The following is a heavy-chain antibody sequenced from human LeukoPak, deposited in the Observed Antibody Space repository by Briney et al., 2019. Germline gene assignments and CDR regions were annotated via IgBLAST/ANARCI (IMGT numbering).Heavy chain of an antibody. Sequence: GGPLRLSCAASGFTFSNYNMNWVRQAPGKGLEWVSYISSSSSTIYYADSVKGRFTISRDNAKNSLYLQMNSLRVEDTAVFYCARDRGGTDDFWSGYYTGYFDYWGQGTLVIVSS. CDR2: ISSSSSTI. D-gene: IGHD3-3*01. CDR1: GFTFSNYN. J-gene: IGHJ4*02. CDR3: ARDRGGTDDFWSGYYTGYFDY. V-gene: IGHV3-48*01.